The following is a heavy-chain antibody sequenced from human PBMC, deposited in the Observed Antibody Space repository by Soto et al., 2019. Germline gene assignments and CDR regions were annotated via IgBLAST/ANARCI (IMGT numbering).Heavy chain of an antibody. CDR1: GGSISSYY. V-gene: IGHV4-59*12. D-gene: IGHD2-21*02. CDR2: IYYSVST. Sequence: QVQLQESGPGLVKPSETLSLTCTVSGGSISSYYWSWIRQPPGKGLEWIGYIYYSVSTNYNPSRKSRVTISVDTSKNQFSLKLSSVTAADTAVYYCARDETLHGDCDCWGQGTLVTVSS. CDR3: ARDETLHGDCDC. J-gene: IGHJ4*02.